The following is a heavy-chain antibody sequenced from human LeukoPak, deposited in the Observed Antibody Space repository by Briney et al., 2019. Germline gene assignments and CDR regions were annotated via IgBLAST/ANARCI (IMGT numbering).Heavy chain of an antibody. D-gene: IGHD1-26*01. CDR1: GYTFTSYA. V-gene: IGHV1-2*02. J-gene: IGHJ5*02. CDR3: ARGGPIVGATTGWFDP. CDR2: INPNSGGT. Sequence: GASVKVSCEASGYTFTSYAMHWVRQAPGQGLEWMGWINPNSGGTNYAQKFQGRVTMTRDTSISTAYMELSRLRSDDTAVYYCARGGPIVGATTGWFDPWGQGTLVTVSS.